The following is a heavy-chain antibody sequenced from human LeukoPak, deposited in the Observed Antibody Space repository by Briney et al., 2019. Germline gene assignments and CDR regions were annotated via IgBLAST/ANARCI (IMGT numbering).Heavy chain of an antibody. J-gene: IGHJ4*02. V-gene: IGHV1-18*01. CDR1: GYTFSSYG. CDR2: ISAYNGNT. D-gene: IGHD3-3*01. Sequence: GASVKVSCKASGYTFSSYGISWVRQAPGQGLEWVGWISAYNGNTNYAQKLQGRVTVTTDTSTSTAYMELRSLRSDDTAVYYCARESRSGVVSTYYFDYWGQGTLVTVSS. CDR3: ARESRSGVVSTYYFDY.